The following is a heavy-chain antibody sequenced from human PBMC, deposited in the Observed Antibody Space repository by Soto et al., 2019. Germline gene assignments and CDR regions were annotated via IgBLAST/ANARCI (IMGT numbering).Heavy chain of an antibody. J-gene: IGHJ4*02. D-gene: IGHD3-10*01. V-gene: IGHV3-21*01. CDR2: ISSSSSYI. CDR1: GFTFSSYS. CDR3: ARDPEVDYGSGSYYNEVY. Sequence: GGSLRLSCAASGFTFSSYSMNWVRQAPGKGLEWVSSISSSSSYIYYADSVKGRFTISRDNAKNSLYLQMNSLRAEDTAVYYCARDPEVDYGSGSYYNEVYWGQATLVTVSS.